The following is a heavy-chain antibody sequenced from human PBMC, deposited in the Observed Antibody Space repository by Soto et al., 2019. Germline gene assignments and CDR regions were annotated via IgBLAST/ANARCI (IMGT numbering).Heavy chain of an antibody. V-gene: IGHV3-30*18. CDR3: AKQGPYDSFDY. CDR1: GFTFSSYG. CDR2: ISYDGSNK. D-gene: IGHD3-22*01. Sequence: QVQLVESGGGVVQPGRSLRLSCAASGFTFSSYGMHWVRQAPGKGLEWVAVISYDGSNKYYADSVKGRFTISRDNSKNTLYLQMNSLRDEDTAVYYCAKQGPYDSFDYWGQGTLVTVSS. J-gene: IGHJ4*02.